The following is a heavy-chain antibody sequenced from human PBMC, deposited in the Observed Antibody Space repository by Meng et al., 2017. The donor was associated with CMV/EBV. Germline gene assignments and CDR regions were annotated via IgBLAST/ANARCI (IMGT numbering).Heavy chain of an antibody. V-gene: IGHV3-9*01. CDR1: EFNFETYA. J-gene: IGHJ4*02. D-gene: IGHD6-25*01. CDR2: ISWNSGTV. Sequence: SLKISCTCSEFNFETYAMHWVRQAPGKGLEWVSSISWNSGTVGYADSVEGRFTISRDNAKKSVYLQMNSLRPEDTALYYCAKGPGYQAAKFYFDYWGQGTLVTVSS. CDR3: AKGPGYQAAKFYFDY.